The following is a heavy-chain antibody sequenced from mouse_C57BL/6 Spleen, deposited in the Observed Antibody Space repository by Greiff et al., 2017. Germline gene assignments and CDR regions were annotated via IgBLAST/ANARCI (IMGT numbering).Heavy chain of an antibody. J-gene: IGHJ4*01. CDR2: IDPSDSET. Sequence: QVQLQQPGAELVRPGSSVKLSCKASGYTFTSYWMHWVKQRPIQGLEWIGNIDPSDSETHYNQKFKDKATLTVDKSSSTAYMQLSSLTSEESAVYYCARGPSNVSYAMDCWGQGTSVTVSS. CDR1: GYTFTSYW. V-gene: IGHV1-52*01. CDR3: ARGPSNVSYAMDC. D-gene: IGHD2-10*02.